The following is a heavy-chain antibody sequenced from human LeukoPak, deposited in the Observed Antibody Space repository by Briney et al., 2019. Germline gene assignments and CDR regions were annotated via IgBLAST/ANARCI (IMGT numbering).Heavy chain of an antibody. Sequence: SETLSLTCTVSGGSISSSSYYWGWIRQPPGKGLEWIGSIYYSGSTYYNPSLKSRVTISVDTSKNQFSLKLSSVTAADTAVYYCARGFESHYYDSSGYPYWGQGTLVTVSS. CDR1: GGSISSSSYY. J-gene: IGHJ4*02. CDR2: IYYSGST. V-gene: IGHV4-39*01. CDR3: ARGFESHYYDSSGYPY. D-gene: IGHD3-22*01.